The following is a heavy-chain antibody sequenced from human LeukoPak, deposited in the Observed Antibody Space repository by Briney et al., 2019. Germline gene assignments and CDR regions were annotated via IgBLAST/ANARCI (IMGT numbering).Heavy chain of an antibody. CDR1: GGSISSRNYY. CDR3: AKLGEGGYSYDYLPYYFDY. J-gene: IGHJ4*02. D-gene: IGHD5-18*01. CDR2: IYYNGIT. V-gene: IGHV4-39*01. Sequence: SETLSLTCTVSGGSISSRNYYWGWIRQPPGKGLEWIGSIYYNGITYSNPSLKSRVTISVDTSKNQFSLKMRSVTAADTAVYYCAKLGEGGYSYDYLPYYFDYWGQGTLVTVSS.